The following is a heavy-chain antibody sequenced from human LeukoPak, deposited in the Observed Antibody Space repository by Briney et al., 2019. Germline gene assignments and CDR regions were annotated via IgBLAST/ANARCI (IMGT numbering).Heavy chain of an antibody. CDR1: GFTFSSYA. Sequence: GGSLRLSCAASGFTFSSYAMSWIRQAPGKGLEWVSAISGSGGSTYYADSVKGRFTISRDNSKNTLYLQMNSLRAEDTAVYYCAKANVLRYFDWLEYFDYWGQGTLVTVSS. J-gene: IGHJ4*02. CDR3: AKANVLRYFDWLEYFDY. CDR2: ISGSGGST. D-gene: IGHD3-9*01. V-gene: IGHV3-23*01.